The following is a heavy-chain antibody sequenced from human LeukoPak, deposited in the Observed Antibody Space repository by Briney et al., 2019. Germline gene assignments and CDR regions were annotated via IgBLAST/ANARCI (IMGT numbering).Heavy chain of an antibody. J-gene: IGHJ3*02. D-gene: IGHD2-2*01. CDR2: VSGYNGNT. CDR1: GYTFTSYE. Sequence: ASVKVSCKASGYTFTSYEINWVRQAPGQGLEWMGWVSGYNGNTNYAQKLQGRVTMTTETSTSTVYMELRSLRSDDTAVYYCARRYCSSTSCFDAFDIWGQGTMVTVSS. CDR3: ARRYCSSTSCFDAFDI. V-gene: IGHV1-18*01.